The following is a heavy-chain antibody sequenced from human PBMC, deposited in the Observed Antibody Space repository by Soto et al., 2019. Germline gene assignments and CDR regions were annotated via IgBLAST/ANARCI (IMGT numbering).Heavy chain of an antibody. CDR2: IYYSGST. CDR1: GGSISSGGYY. CDR3: ARDPLNLGYCSGGSCPYGMDV. V-gene: IGHV4-31*03. J-gene: IGHJ6*02. Sequence: QVQLQESGPGLVKPSQTLSLTCTVSGGSISSGGYYWSWIRQHPGKGLEWIGYIYYSGSTYYNPSHKRRVTISVDTSKHQFSLKLSPVTAADTAVYYCARDPLNLGYCSGGSCPYGMDVWGQGTTVTVSS. D-gene: IGHD2-15*01.